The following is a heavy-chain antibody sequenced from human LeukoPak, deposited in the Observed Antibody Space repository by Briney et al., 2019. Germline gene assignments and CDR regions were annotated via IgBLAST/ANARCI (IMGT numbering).Heavy chain of an antibody. CDR2: ISGSGGST. CDR1: GFTFSSYA. CDR3: AKSIAAAGTIDY. V-gene: IGHV3-23*01. D-gene: IGHD6-13*01. Sequence: GGSLRLSCAASGFTFSSYAMSWVRQAPGKGLEWVSAISGSGGSTYYADSVKGRFTISRDNYNNTLYLEMNSLGAEDTAVYYCAKSIAAAGTIDYWGQGTLVTVSS. J-gene: IGHJ4*02.